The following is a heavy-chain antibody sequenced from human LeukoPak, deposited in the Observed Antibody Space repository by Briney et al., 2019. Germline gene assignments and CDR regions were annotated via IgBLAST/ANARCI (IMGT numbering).Heavy chain of an antibody. J-gene: IGHJ4*02. Sequence: SETLSLTCTVSGGSISSGDYYWTWIRQPPGKGLEWIGYIYYSGSTYYNPSLKSRVSLSVDTSKNQFSLKLSSVTAADTAVYYCARYYDSSGYYGYWGQGTLVTVSS. CDR2: IYYSGST. CDR1: GGSISSGDYY. CDR3: ARYYDSSGYYGY. D-gene: IGHD3-22*01. V-gene: IGHV4-30-4*01.